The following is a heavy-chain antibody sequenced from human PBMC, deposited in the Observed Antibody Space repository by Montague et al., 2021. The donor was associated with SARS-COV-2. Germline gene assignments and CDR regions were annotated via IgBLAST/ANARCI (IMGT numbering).Heavy chain of an antibody. CDR1: VGSISSSHW. D-gene: IGHD3-10*01. J-gene: IGHJ2*01. Sequence: SETLSLTCAVSVGSISSSHWWSWGRQPPGKGLEWGGEIYHSGSTNYNPSLKSRVTISIDKSKNQFSLKLSSVTAADTAVYYCAREFRTYGYGGQYWYFDLWGRGTLVTVSS. V-gene: IGHV4-4*02. CDR3: AREFRTYGYGGQYWYFDL. CDR2: IYHSGST.